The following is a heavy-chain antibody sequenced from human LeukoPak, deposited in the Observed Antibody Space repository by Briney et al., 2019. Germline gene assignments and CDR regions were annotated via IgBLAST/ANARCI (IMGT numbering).Heavy chain of an antibody. CDR3: KSGGAAPGRFDY. J-gene: IGHJ4*02. CDR1: GFTFSSYA. Sequence: GGSLRLSCAASGFTFSSYAMSWVRQAPGKGLEWVSAISGSGGSTYYADSVKGRFTISRDNAKNSLYLQMNSLGVEDTAVYYCKSGGAAPGRFDYWGQGALVTVSS. CDR2: ISGSGGST. D-gene: IGHD6-13*01. V-gene: IGHV3-23*01.